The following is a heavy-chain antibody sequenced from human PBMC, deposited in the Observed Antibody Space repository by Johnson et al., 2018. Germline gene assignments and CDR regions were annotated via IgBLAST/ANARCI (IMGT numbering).Heavy chain of an antibody. J-gene: IGHJ6*02. Sequence: QVQLVESGGGLVKPGGSLRLSCVASGFSFSDRYMSWIREAPGKGLEWTSYISPAGSSLYYADSVKGRFTISRDDAKNTVFRQMDSLRVEDTGVYYWARGHYGMDVWGQGATVTVSS. CDR1: GFSFSDRY. CDR3: ARGHYGMDV. V-gene: IGHV3-11*01. CDR2: ISPAGSSL.